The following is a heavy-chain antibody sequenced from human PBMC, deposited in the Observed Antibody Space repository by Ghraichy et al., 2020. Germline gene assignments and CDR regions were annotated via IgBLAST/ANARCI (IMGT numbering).Heavy chain of an antibody. D-gene: IGHD1-26*01. Sequence: GGSLRLSCAASGFTFSTFWMTWVRQAPGKGLEWVANIKQDGSEKYFVDSLKGRFTISRDNAKNSLYLQMNSLRAEDTAVYFCARDPSGSYSKFDQWGQGTLVTV. J-gene: IGHJ4*02. CDR3: ARDPSGSYSKFDQ. CDR2: IKQDGSEK. V-gene: IGHV3-7*03. CDR1: GFTFSTFW.